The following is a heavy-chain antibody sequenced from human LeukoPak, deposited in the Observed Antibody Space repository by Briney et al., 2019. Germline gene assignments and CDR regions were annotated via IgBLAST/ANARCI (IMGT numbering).Heavy chain of an antibody. CDR3: ARVARYCSGGSCYSDY. J-gene: IGHJ4*02. CDR1: GGTFSSYA. CDR2: IIPIFGTA. D-gene: IGHD2-15*01. Sequence: ASVKVSCKASGGTFSSYAISWVRQAPGQGLEWMGGIIPIFGTANYAQKFQGRVTITADKSTSTAYMELSSLRSEDTAVYYCARVARYCSGGSCYSDYWGQGTLVTVSS. V-gene: IGHV1-69*06.